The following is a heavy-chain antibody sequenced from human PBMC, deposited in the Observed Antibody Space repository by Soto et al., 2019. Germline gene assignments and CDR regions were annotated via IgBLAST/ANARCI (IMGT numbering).Heavy chain of an antibody. CDR1: GFTFSSYG. J-gene: IGHJ3*02. D-gene: IGHD3-22*01. V-gene: IGHV3-30*18. Sequence: GGSLRLSCAASGFTFSSYGMHWVRQAPGKGLEWVAVISYDGSNKYYADSVKGRFTISRDNSKNTLYLQMNSLRAEDTAVYYCAKAAHAKRYYYDSSGPIWGQGTMVTV. CDR3: AKAAHAKRYYYDSSGPI. CDR2: ISYDGSNK.